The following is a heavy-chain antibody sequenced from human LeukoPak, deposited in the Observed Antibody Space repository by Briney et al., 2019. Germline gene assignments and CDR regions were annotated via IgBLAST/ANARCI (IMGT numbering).Heavy chain of an antibody. D-gene: IGHD1/OR15-1a*01. CDR2: MSGSGSGGST. CDR3: AKGGPSWEQLGDFDS. Sequence: SGGSLRLSCEASGFSFSSYNMDWVRQTPGKGLEWVSSMSGSGSGGSTYYADSVKGRFTISRDNAKKSLYLQMNSLRAEDMALYYCAKGGPSWEQLGDFDSWGQGTLVTVSS. CDR1: GFSFSSYN. V-gene: IGHV3-23*01. J-gene: IGHJ4*02.